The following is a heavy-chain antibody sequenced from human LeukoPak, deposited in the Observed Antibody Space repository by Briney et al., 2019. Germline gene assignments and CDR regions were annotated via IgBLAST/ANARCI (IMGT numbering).Heavy chain of an antibody. D-gene: IGHD6-13*01. V-gene: IGHV4-4*02. Sequence: PSETLSLTCAVSGGSISSSNWWSWVRQPPGKGLEWIGEIYHSGSTNYNPSLKSRVTISVDTSKNQFSLKLRSVTAADTAVYYFVRGIAAAGLYFDYWGQGTLVTVSS. CDR3: VRGIAAAGLYFDY. CDR2: IYHSGST. CDR1: GGSISSSNW. J-gene: IGHJ4*02.